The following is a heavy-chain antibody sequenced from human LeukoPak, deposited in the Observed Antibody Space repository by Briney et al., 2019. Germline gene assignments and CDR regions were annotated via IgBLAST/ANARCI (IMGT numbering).Heavy chain of an antibody. CDR3: AREMTGVSDY. Sequence: ASVTVSFTASGYTFTGYYMHWGRLAPGQGLEWRGRINPNSGGTNYAQKFQGRVTMTRDTSISTAYMELSRLRADDTAVYYCAREMTGVSDYWGQGTLVTVSS. CDR2: INPNSGGT. D-gene: IGHD3-10*01. CDR1: GYTFTGYY. V-gene: IGHV1-2*06. J-gene: IGHJ4*02.